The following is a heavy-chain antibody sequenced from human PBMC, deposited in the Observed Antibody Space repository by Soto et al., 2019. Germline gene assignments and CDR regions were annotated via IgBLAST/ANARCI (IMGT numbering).Heavy chain of an antibody. Sequence: QVQLQESGPGLVKPSETLSLTCNVSGDSINNYYWSWIRQSPGKGLEWLGNIDNSGTTNCNPSLKSRVTISIDMSKNQFSLKVTSVTAADTAVYFCARLVQVGHLVPFDYWSQGTLVTVSS. J-gene: IGHJ4*02. CDR2: IDNSGTT. CDR3: ARLVQVGHLVPFDY. D-gene: IGHD6-6*01. V-gene: IGHV4-59*01. CDR1: GDSINNYY.